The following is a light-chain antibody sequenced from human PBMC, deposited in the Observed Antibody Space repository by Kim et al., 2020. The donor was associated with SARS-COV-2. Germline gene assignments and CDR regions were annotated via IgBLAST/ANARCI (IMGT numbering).Light chain of an antibody. J-gene: IGLJ3*02. CDR1: SNNVGNQG. CDR3: SAWDSSLSAQV. V-gene: IGLV10-54*01. Sequence: PPGTHTGTGNSNNVGNQGAAWLQQHQGHPPKLLSYRNNNRPSGISERFSASRSGNTASLTITGLQPEDEADYYCSAWDSSLSAQVFGGGTQLTVL. CDR2: RNN.